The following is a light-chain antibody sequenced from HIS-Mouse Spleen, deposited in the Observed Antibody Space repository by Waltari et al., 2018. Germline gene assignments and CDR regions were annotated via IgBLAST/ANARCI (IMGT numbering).Light chain of an antibody. CDR2: DAS. CDR3: QQSRNWPLT. CDR1: QSVSSY. V-gene: IGKV3-11*01. J-gene: IGKJ4*01. Sequence: EIVLTESPATLSFSPGARATLSCRASQSVSSYLAWYKQKPGQAPRLLIYDASNRATGIPARFSGSGDGTDFTLTIRSLGPEDFAVYYCQQSRNWPLTFGGGTKVEIK.